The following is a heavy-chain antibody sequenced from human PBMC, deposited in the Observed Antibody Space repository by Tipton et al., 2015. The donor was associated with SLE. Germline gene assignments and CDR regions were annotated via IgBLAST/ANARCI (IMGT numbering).Heavy chain of an antibody. CDR1: GGSFSGYY. V-gene: IGHV4-34*01. CDR2: INHSGST. Sequence: TLSLTCAVYGGSFSGYYWSWIRQPPGKGLEWIGEINHSGSTNYNPSLKSRVTTSVDTSKNQFSLKLSSVTAADTAVYYCARVIEALSSPNTKYSYGWYFDYWGQGTLVTVSS. J-gene: IGHJ4*02. D-gene: IGHD6-19*01. CDR3: ARVIEALSSPNTKYSYGWYFDY.